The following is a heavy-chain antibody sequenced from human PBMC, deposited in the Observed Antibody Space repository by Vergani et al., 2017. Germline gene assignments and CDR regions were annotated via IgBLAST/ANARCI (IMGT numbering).Heavy chain of an antibody. V-gene: IGHV7-4-1*02. CDR3: AKDTLEAFYFDY. J-gene: IGHJ4*02. CDR1: GYTLSRYS. CDR2: INTNTGNP. D-gene: IGHD3-3*02. Sequence: QVQLVQSGSELKKPGASVKVSCKASGYTLSRYSIYWVRQAPGQWLEWVCWINTNTGNPAYAQGFRGRFVFSLDTSFNTAYLQINNLKSDDTSVYYCAKDTLEAFYFDYWGQGTLVTVSS.